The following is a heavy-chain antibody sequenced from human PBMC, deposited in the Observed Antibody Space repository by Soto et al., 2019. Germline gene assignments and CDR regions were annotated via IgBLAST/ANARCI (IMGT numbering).Heavy chain of an antibody. D-gene: IGHD3-16*01. J-gene: IGHJ4*02. V-gene: IGHV4-59*01. CDR2: IYYSGST. CDR1: GGSISSYY. Sequence: QVQLQESGPGLVKPSETLSLTCTVSGGSISSYYWSWIRQPPGKGLEWIGYIYYSGSTNYNPSLKSRVTISVDTSKNQFSLKLSSVTAADTAVYYCARVRGGEWGQGTLVTVSS. CDR3: ARVRGGE.